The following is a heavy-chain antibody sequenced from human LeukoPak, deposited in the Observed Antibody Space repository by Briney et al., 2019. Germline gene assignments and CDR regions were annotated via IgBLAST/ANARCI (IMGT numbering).Heavy chain of an antibody. J-gene: IGHJ3*01. CDR1: GFTFSDYY. V-gene: IGHV3-11*01. CDR2: ITSSGSAI. CDR3: ARDTRELISGDAFAV. Sequence: GGSLRLSCAASGFTFSDYYMSWVRQAAGRGLEWVSYITSSGSAIYYADSVKGRFTISRDNAKKSLCMQMDRLRAEETGVYYCARDTRELISGDAFAVCGQATMVTVSS. D-gene: IGHD1-26*01.